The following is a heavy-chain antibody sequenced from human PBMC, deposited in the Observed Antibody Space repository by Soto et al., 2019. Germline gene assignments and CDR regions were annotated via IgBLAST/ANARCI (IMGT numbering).Heavy chain of an antibody. CDR3: AKGVRQWLVTSDFNY. CDR2: VSHDGRNT. CDR1: GFTFSDYA. Sequence: VQLVESGGGVVQPGRSLRLSCAASGFTFSDYAMHWVRQAPGKGLEWVAIVSHDGRNTHYADSVKGRFTISRDSSKNTVSLEMTSLRAEDTAGYYCAKGVRQWLVTSDFNYWGQGALVTVSS. J-gene: IGHJ4*02. D-gene: IGHD6-19*01. V-gene: IGHV3-30*18.